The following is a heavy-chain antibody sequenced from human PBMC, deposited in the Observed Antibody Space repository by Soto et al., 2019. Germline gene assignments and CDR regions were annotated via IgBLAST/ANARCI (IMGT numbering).Heavy chain of an antibody. V-gene: IGHV1-24*01. CDR3: AKPPPEGNNCFHP. J-gene: IGHJ5*02. Sequence: ASVKVSCKVSGYTLTELSMHWVRQAPGKGLEWMGGFDPEDGETIYAQKFQGRVTMTEDTSTDTAYMEQSSLRSEDTAVNNCAKPPPEGNNCFHPWGQEPLLTVP. CDR1: GYTLTELS. CDR2: FDPEDGET.